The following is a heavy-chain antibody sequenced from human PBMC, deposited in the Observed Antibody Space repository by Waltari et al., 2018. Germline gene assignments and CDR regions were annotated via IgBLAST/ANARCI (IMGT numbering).Heavy chain of an antibody. Sequence: EVQLVESGGGLVQPGGSLRLSCAASGFTLSSYWMSWVRRAPGKGPEWVANIKKDGSEEYYVDSGRGRFTISRDNAKNSLYLQMNSLRPEDTAVYYCARDQWFAFDIWGQGTMVTVSS. CDR2: IKKDGSEE. CDR3: ARDQWFAFDI. V-gene: IGHV3-7*01. D-gene: IGHD3-22*01. CDR1: GFTLSSYW. J-gene: IGHJ3*02.